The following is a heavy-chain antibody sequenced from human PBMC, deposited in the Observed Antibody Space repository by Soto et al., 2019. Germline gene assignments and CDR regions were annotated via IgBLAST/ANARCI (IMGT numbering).Heavy chain of an antibody. CDR1: GFTFSTYN. CDR2: ISSSSSYI. Sequence: EVQVVESGGGLVKPGGSLRLSCAVSGFTFSTYNMNWVRQAPGKGLQWVSSISSSSSYIYYADSVKGRFTISRDNAKNSLYLQMNSLRVEDTAVYYCSRYYDYLTGYNYWGQGTLVIVSS. CDR3: SRYYDYLTGYNY. D-gene: IGHD3-9*01. J-gene: IGHJ4*02. V-gene: IGHV3-21*01.